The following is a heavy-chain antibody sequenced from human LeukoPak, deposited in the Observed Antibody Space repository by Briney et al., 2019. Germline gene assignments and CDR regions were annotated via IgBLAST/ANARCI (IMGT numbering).Heavy chain of an antibody. J-gene: IGHJ4*02. D-gene: IGHD2-8*01. CDR2: ISSSSSYI. Sequence: PGGSLRLSCAASGFTFSSYTMNWVRQAPGKGLEWVSSISSSSSYISYADSVKGRFTISRDNAKNSLSLQTNSLRAEDTAVYDCAREGIVLMVYHFDYWGQGTLVTVSS. CDR3: AREGIVLMVYHFDY. V-gene: IGHV3-21*01. CDR1: GFTFSSYT.